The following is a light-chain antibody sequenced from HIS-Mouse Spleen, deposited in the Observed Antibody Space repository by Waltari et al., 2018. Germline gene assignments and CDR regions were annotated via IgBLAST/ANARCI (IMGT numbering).Light chain of an antibody. CDR1: SSDVGSYNS. CDR3: SSYTSSSTLV. V-gene: IGLV2-18*02. Sequence: QSALTQPPSVSGSPGQSVTISCTGTSSDVGSYNSVSWYQQPPGTAPQLMIYEVSNRPSGVPDRFSGSKSGNTASLTISGLQAEDEADYYCSSYTSSSTLVFGGGTKLTVL. CDR2: EVS. J-gene: IGLJ2*01.